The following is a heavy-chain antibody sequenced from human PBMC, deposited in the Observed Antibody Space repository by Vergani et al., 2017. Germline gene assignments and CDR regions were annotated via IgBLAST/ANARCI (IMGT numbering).Heavy chain of an antibody. CDR2: IKRDGTET. CDR3: AKDIGSGYGDHRVFDY. J-gene: IGHJ4*02. D-gene: IGHD4-17*01. V-gene: IGHV3-7*03. CDR1: GFTFGDYY. Sequence: EVHLEESGGGLVQPGGSLRLSCAASGFTFGDYYMAWIRLAPGKGLDWVASIKRDGTETFYVDSVKGRFTISRDNAKTTLYLQMNSLRDEDMALYYCAKDIGSGYGDHRVFDYWGQGTLVTVSS.